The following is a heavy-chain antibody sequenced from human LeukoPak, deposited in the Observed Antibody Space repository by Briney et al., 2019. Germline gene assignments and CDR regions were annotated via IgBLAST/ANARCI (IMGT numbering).Heavy chain of an antibody. CDR1: GFTFSTYW. J-gene: IGHJ4*02. D-gene: IGHD4-17*01. CDR2: IKDDGSST. V-gene: IGHV3-74*01. CDR3: ARASTTVPNLLDH. Sequence: PGGSLRLSCAASGFTFSTYWMHWARQAPGKGLVWVARIKDDGSSTIYADSVKGRFTISRDNSKNTLYLQTSSLRAEDTAVYYCARASTTVPNLLDHWGRGTLVTVSS.